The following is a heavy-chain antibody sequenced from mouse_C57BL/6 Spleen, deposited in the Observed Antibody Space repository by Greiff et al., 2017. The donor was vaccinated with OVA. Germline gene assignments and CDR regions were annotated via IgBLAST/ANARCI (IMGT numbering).Heavy chain of an antibody. CDR1: GYTFTDYN. Sequence: EVQLKESGPELVKPGASVKIPCKASGYTFTDYNMDWVKQSHGKSLEWIGDINPNNGGTIYNQKFKGKATLTVDKSSSTAYMELRSLTSEDTAVYYCARRGDSNYHYYAMDYWGQGTSVTVSS. V-gene: IGHV1-18*01. CDR3: ARRGDSNYHYYAMDY. D-gene: IGHD2-5*01. J-gene: IGHJ4*01. CDR2: INPNNGGT.